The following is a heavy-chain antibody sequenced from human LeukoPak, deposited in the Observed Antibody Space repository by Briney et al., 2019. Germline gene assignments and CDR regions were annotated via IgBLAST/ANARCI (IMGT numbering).Heavy chain of an antibody. CDR1: GGSISSGGYY. J-gene: IGHJ4*02. V-gene: IGHV4-31*03. CDR2: IYYSGST. Sequence: PSETLSLTCTVSGGSISSGGYYWSWIRQHPGKGLEWIGYIYYSGSTYYNPSLKSRITISVDTSKNQSSLKLSSVTAADTAVYYCARDISDDLAAAGSDYWGQGTLVTVSS. D-gene: IGHD6-13*01. CDR3: ARDISDDLAAAGSDY.